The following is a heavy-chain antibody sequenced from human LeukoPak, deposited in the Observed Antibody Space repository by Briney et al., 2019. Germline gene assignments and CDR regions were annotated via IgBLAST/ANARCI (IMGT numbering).Heavy chain of an antibody. D-gene: IGHD6-13*01. V-gene: IGHV3-30*02. CDR2: IRYDGSNK. J-gene: IGHJ4*02. CDR3: AKDRLDLFSSWAAYYFDY. CDR1: GFTFSSYG. Sequence: GGSLRLSCAASGFTFSSYGMHWVRQAPGKGLEWVAFIRYDGSNKYYADSVKGRFTISRDNSKNTLYLQMNSLRAEDTAVYYCAKDRLDLFSSWAAYYFDYWGQGTQVTVSS.